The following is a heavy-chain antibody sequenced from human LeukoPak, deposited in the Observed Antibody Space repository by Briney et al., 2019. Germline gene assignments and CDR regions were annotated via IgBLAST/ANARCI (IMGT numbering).Heavy chain of an antibody. CDR1: GGSISSGDYY. D-gene: IGHD6-19*01. Sequence: PSETLSLTCTVSGGSISSGDYYWSWIRQPPGKGLEWIGYIYYSGSTYYNPSLKSRVTISLDTSRNRFSLNLSSVTATDTAVYFCARDRSSGWLNWFDPWGQGTLVTVSP. CDR3: ARDRSSGWLNWFDP. J-gene: IGHJ5*02. V-gene: IGHV4-30-4*08. CDR2: IYYSGST.